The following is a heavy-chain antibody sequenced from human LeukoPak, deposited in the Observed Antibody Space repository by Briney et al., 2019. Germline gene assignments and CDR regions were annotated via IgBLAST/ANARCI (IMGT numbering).Heavy chain of an antibody. CDR3: AKGKVQQWGVPEY. Sequence: PGGSQRLSCAASGFTFSSYAMSWVRQAPGKGLEWVADISDSGGLTHYADSVKGRFTISRDNSNDTLYLQVNSLRAEDTAVYYCAKGKVQQWGVPEYWGQGTLVTVSS. CDR2: ISDSGGLT. V-gene: IGHV3-23*01. J-gene: IGHJ4*02. D-gene: IGHD1-26*01. CDR1: GFTFSSYA.